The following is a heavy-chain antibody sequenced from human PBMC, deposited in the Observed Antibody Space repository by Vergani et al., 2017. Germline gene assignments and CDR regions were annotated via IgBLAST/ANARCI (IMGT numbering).Heavy chain of an antibody. V-gene: IGHV2-5*02. J-gene: IGHJ4*02. Sequence: QITLKESGPTLVKPTQTLTLTCTFSGFSLSTSGVGVGWIRQPPGKALEWLALIYWDDDKRYSPSLKSRLTITKDTSKIQVVLTMTNMDPVDTATYYCAHRRGGYSSGWYSSWGQGTLVTVSS. D-gene: IGHD6-19*01. CDR1: GFSLSTSGVG. CDR2: IYWDDDK. CDR3: AHRRGGYSSGWYSS.